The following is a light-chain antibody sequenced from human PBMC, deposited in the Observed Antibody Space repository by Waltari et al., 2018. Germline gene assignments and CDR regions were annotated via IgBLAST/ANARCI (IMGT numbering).Light chain of an antibody. J-gene: IGLJ3*02. CDR2: VNSDGSH. V-gene: IGLV4-69*01. Sequence: QLVLTQSPSASASLGASVKLTCTLSSGHSSNIIAWHQQQPEKGPRYLMKVNSDGSHSKGDEFPARFSGSSSGAERYLTISSVQSEDEADYYCQTGGHGTWVFGGGTKLTVL. CDR1: SGHSSNI. CDR3: QTGGHGTWV.